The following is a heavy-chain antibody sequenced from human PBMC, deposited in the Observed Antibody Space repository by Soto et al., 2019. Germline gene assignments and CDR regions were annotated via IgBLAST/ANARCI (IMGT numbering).Heavy chain of an antibody. D-gene: IGHD2-21*01. CDR1: GFTFSSYA. CDR3: AKVRTQDLPIAPPHYYFDY. V-gene: IGHV3-23*01. Sequence: EVQLLESGGGLVQPGGSLRLSCAASGFTFSSYAMSWVRQAPGKGLEWVSAISGSGGSTYYADSVKGQFTISRDNSKNTLYLQMNSMRAEDTDVYYCAKVRTQDLPIAPPHYYFDYWGQGTLVTVSS. J-gene: IGHJ4*02. CDR2: ISGSGGST.